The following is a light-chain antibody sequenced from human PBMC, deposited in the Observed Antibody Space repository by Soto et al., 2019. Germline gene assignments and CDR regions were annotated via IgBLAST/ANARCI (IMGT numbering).Light chain of an antibody. J-gene: IGLJ3*02. CDR3: SSYTSSSTWL. Sequence: QSALTQPASVSGSPGQSITISCTGTSSHVGAYNYVSWYQQHPGKAPKLMIYEVSNRPSGVSNRFSGSKSANTASLTISGLQAGDEADYYCSSYTSSSTWLFGGGTQLTVL. CDR2: EVS. V-gene: IGLV2-14*03. CDR1: SSHVGAYNY.